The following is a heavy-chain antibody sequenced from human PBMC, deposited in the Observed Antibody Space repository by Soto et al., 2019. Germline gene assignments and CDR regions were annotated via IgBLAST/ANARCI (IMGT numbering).Heavy chain of an antibody. CDR3: ARAGYDSSGYYFYAMDV. CDR2: IGTAGDP. J-gene: IGHJ6*02. D-gene: IGHD3-22*01. CDR1: GFILSGYD. V-gene: IGHV3-13*05. Sequence: TGGSLRLSCVASGFILSGYDMHWVRQATGEGLEWVSAIGTAGDPYYSGSVKGRFTISRGNAENSVYLQMNSLRAGDTAVYCCARAGYDSSGYYFYAMDVWGPGTTVTVSS.